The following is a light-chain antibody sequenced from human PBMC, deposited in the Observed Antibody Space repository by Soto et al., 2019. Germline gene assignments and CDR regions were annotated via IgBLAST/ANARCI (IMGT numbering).Light chain of an antibody. CDR1: QSISTW. Sequence: DIQMTQSPSTLSASVGDRVTITCRASQSISTWLALYQQQPGKAPNLLIYHASTLESGVPSRFSGTGTGTEFTLTIRSLHPDDFATYYCQQYNSNSGTFGQGTKVDIK. CDR2: HAS. J-gene: IGKJ1*01. V-gene: IGKV1-5*01. CDR3: QQYNSNSGT.